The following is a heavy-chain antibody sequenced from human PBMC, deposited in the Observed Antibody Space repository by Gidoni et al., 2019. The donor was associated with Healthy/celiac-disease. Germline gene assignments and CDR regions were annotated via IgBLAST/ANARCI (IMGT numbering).Heavy chain of an antibody. CDR2: INHSGST. J-gene: IGHJ6*02. Sequence: QVQLQQWGAGLLKPSETLSITCAVYGGSFSGYYWSWIRQPPGKGLEWIGEINHSGSTNYNPSLKSRVTISVDTSKNQFSLKLSSVTAADTAVYYCARGCPVRYYYYGMDVWGQGTTVTVSS. CDR1: GGSFSGYY. D-gene: IGHD3-10*01. CDR3: ARGCPVRYYYYGMDV. V-gene: IGHV4-34*01.